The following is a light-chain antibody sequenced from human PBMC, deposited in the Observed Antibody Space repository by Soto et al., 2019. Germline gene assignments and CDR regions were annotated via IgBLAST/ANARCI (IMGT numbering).Light chain of an antibody. J-gene: IGKJ5*01. CDR3: QQYGSSPPLT. CDR2: GAS. V-gene: IGKV3-20*01. CDR1: QSVSSSY. Sequence: EIVLTQSPGTLSLSPGERATLSCRASQSVSSSYLAWYQQKPGQAPRLLIYGASSRATGIPDRFSGSGSGTAFTLTISSLEPEDFSVYYCQQYGSSPPLTFGQGTRLEIK.